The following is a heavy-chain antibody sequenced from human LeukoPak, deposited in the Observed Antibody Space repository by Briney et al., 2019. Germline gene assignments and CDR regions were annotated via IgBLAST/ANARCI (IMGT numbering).Heavy chain of an antibody. Sequence: GGSLRLSCTASGFTFGDYAMSWVRQAPGKGLEWVGFIKSKAYGGTTEYAASVKGRFTISRDDSKSIAYLQMNSLKTEDTAVYYCTRGYDFWSFWGQGTLVTVSS. CDR3: TRGYDFWSF. CDR2: IKSKAYGGTT. J-gene: IGHJ4*02. V-gene: IGHV3-49*04. CDR1: GFTFGDYA. D-gene: IGHD3-3*01.